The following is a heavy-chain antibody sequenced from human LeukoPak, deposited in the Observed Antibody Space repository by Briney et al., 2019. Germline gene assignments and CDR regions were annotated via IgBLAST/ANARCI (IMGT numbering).Heavy chain of an antibody. D-gene: IGHD2-2*01. J-gene: IGHJ6*02. Sequence: PGESLKISCKGSGYSFTSYWIGWVRQMPGKGLEWMGIIYPGDSDTRYSPSFQGQVTISADKSISTAYLQWSSLKASDTAMYYCASSASSRSYYYYYGMEVWGQGTTVTVSS. CDR3: ASSASSRSYYYYYGMEV. CDR2: IYPGDSDT. CDR1: GYSFTSYW. V-gene: IGHV5-51*01.